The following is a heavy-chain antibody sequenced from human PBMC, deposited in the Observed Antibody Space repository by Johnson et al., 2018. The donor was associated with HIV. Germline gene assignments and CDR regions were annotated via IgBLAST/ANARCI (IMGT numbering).Heavy chain of an antibody. CDR3: AKDSMGFNWNQFEAFDM. Sequence: QVQLVESGGGVVQPGKSLRLSCAASGFTFSSYGMHWVRQAAGKGLEWVALIWYDGSNKYSADSVKGRFTISRDNSKNTLYLQMKRLRGEDTAVYYCAKDSMGFNWNQFEAFDMWGQGTMVTVSS. CDR2: IWYDGSNK. CDR1: GFTFSSYG. D-gene: IGHD1-20*01. V-gene: IGHV3-33*06. J-gene: IGHJ3*02.